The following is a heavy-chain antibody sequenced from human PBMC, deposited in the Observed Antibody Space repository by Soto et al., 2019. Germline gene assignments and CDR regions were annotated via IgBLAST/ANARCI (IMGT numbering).Heavy chain of an antibody. Sequence: GSLRLSCAASGFTFSSYSMNWVRQAPGKGLEWVSSISSSSSYIYYADSVKGRFTISRDNAKNSLYLQMNSLRAEDTAVYYCATLVDYGDYEVFDYWGQGTLVTVSS. CDR2: ISSSSSYI. D-gene: IGHD4-17*01. J-gene: IGHJ4*02. CDR1: GFTFSSYS. CDR3: ATLVDYGDYEVFDY. V-gene: IGHV3-21*01.